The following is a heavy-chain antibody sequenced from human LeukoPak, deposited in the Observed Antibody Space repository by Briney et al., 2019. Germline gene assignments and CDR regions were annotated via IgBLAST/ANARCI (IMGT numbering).Heavy chain of an antibody. Sequence: SETLSLTCAVYGGSFSGYHWSWIRQPPGKGLEWIGEINHSGSTNYNPSLKSRVTISVDTSKNQFSLKLSSVTAADTAVYYCAKELYCSSTSCYPLYYYGMDVWGQGTTVTVSS. V-gene: IGHV4-34*01. J-gene: IGHJ6*02. CDR3: AKELYCSSTSCYPLYYYGMDV. CDR2: INHSGST. D-gene: IGHD2-2*01. CDR1: GGSFSGYH.